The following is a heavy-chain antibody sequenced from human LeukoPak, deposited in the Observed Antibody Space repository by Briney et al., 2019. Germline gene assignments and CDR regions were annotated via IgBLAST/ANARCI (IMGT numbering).Heavy chain of an antibody. CDR2: VYYSGST. D-gene: IGHD5-18*01. Sequence: SETLSLTCTVSGGSINSSSYYWSWIRQAPGKGLEWIGYVYYSGSTNYNPSLKSRITVSVDTSKSQFSLKLTSVTAADTAVYYCASSFRGYSYYRFDYWGQGTLVIVSS. CDR3: ASSFRGYSYYRFDY. CDR1: GGSINSSSYY. J-gene: IGHJ4*02. V-gene: IGHV4-61*01.